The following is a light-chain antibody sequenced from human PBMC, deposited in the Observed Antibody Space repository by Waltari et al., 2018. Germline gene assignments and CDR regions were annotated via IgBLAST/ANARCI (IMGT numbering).Light chain of an antibody. Sequence: SSELTQDPAVSAALGQTVRITCQGDSLRSYFARWYQQTPGQAPLLVNSGSNNRHSGIPDRYSGSTSGNTASLGITEAQAEDEADYYCYARDSSREGVFGGGTKLTVL. V-gene: IGLV3-19*01. CDR1: SLRSYF. J-gene: IGLJ3*02. CDR3: YARDSSREGV. CDR2: GSN.